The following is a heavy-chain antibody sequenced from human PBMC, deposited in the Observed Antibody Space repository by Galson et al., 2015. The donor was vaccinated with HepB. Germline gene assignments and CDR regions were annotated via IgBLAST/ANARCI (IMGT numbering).Heavy chain of an antibody. CDR2: MNPNSGNT. CDR3: ARGSSGGVPAANSGWPSPYYYYGMDV. CDR1: GYTFTSYD. D-gene: IGHD2-2*01. V-gene: IGHV1-8*01. J-gene: IGHJ6*02. Sequence: SVKVSCKASGYTFTSYDINWVRQATGQGLEWMGWMNPNSGNTGYAQKFQGRVTMTRNTSISTAYMELSSLRSEDTAVYYCARGSSGGVPAANSGWPSPYYYYGMDVWGQGTTVAVSS.